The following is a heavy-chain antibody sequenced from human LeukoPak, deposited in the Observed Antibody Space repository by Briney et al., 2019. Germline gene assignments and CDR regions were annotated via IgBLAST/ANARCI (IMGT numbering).Heavy chain of an antibody. D-gene: IGHD3-9*01. CDR1: GFTFSSYS. V-gene: IGHV3-21*01. CDR2: ISSSSSYI. J-gene: IGHJ6*03. Sequence: GGSLRLSCAASGFTFSSYSMNWVRQAPGKGLEWVSSISSSSSYIYYADSVKGRFTISRDNAKNSLYLQMNSLRAEDTAVYYCARDHYDILTGHYYYYMDVWGKGTTVTVSS. CDR3: ARDHYDILTGHYYYYMDV.